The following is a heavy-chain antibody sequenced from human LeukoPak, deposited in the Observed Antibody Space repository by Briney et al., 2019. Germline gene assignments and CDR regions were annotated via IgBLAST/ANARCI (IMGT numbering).Heavy chain of an antibody. J-gene: IGHJ6*03. Sequence: ASVKVSCKASGYTLTGYYMHWVRQAPGQGLEWMGWINPNSGGTNYAQKFQGRVTMTRDTSISTAYMELSRLRSDDTAVYYCARVVDFWSGYSLPYYYYMDVWGKGTTVTVSS. V-gene: IGHV1-2*02. D-gene: IGHD3-3*01. CDR3: ARVVDFWSGYSLPYYYYMDV. CDR2: INPNSGGT. CDR1: GYTLTGYY.